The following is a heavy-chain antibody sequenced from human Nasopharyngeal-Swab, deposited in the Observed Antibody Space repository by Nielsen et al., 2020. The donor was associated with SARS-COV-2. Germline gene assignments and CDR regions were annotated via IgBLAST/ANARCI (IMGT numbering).Heavy chain of an antibody. CDR3: ARIPGYSSGWYSGGMDV. D-gene: IGHD6-19*01. J-gene: IGHJ6*02. CDR2: IDWDDDK. CDR1: GFSLSPSAMC. V-gene: IGHV2-70*01. Sequence: SGPTLVKPTQTLTLTCTFSGFSLSPSAMCVSWILQPPGKALEWPALIDWDDDKYYSTSLKTRLTISKDTSKNQVVLTMTNMDPVDTATYYCARIPGYSSGWYSGGMDVWGQGTTVTVSS.